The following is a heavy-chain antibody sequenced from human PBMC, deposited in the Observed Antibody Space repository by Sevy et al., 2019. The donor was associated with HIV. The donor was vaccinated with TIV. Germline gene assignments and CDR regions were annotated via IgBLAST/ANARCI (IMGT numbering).Heavy chain of an antibody. Sequence: SETLSLTCVVSGGSISSSNWWSWVRQPPGKGLGWIGEIYHSGSTNYNASLESRVTISIDKSKNHFSLKVNSVTAADTAVYYCARDDSALYSYGLDLWGQGTTVTVSS. J-gene: IGHJ6*02. D-gene: IGHD2-21*01. CDR1: GGSISSSNW. V-gene: IGHV4-4*02. CDR3: ARDDSALYSYGLDL. CDR2: IYHSGST.